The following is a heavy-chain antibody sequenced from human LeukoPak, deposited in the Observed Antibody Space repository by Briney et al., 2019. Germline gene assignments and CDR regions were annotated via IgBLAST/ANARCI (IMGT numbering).Heavy chain of an antibody. Sequence: ASVKVSCKASGYTFTGYYMHWVRQAPGQGLEWMGRINPNSGGTNYAQKFQGRVTMTRDTSISTAYMKLSRLRSDDTAVYYCARGSRGLPVFFDRRAHDYGDYEDYWGQGTLVTVSS. CDR1: GYTFTGYY. CDR2: INPNSGGT. CDR3: ARGSRGLPVFFDRRAHDYGDYEDY. D-gene: IGHD4-17*01. V-gene: IGHV1-2*06. J-gene: IGHJ4*02.